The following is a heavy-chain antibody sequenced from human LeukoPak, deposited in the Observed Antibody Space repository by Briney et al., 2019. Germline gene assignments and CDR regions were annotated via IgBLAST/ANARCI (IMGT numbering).Heavy chain of an antibody. Sequence: EASVKVSCKASGGTFSSYAISWVRQAPGQGLEWMGGIIPIFGTANYAQKFQGRVTITTDESTSTAYMELSSLRSEDTAVYYCARGKHRKYYYDSSDYYYALDYWGQGTLVTVSS. CDR3: ARGKHRKYYYDSSDYYYALDY. J-gene: IGHJ4*02. V-gene: IGHV1-69*05. CDR2: IIPIFGTA. D-gene: IGHD3-22*01. CDR1: GGTFSSYA.